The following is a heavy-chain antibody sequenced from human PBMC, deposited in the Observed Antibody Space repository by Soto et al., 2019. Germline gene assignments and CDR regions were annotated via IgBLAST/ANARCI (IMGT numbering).Heavy chain of an antibody. Sequence: SETLSLTCAVYGGSFSGYYWSWIRQPPGKGLEWIGEINHSGSTNYNPSLKSRVTISVDTSKNQFSLKLSSVTAADTAVYYCARGEEDYYDSSGYYLFDYWGQGTLVTVSS. J-gene: IGHJ4*02. CDR3: ARGEEDYYDSSGYYLFDY. D-gene: IGHD3-22*01. V-gene: IGHV4-34*01. CDR2: INHSGST. CDR1: GGSFSGYY.